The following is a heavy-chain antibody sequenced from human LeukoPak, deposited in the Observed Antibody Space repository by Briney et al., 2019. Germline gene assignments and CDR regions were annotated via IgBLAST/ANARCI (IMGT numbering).Heavy chain of an antibody. V-gene: IGHV3-9*01. CDR2: ISWNSGSI. CDR1: GFTFDDYA. J-gene: IGHJ4*02. D-gene: IGHD6-13*01. Sequence: GGSLRLSCAASGFTFDDYAMHWVRQAPGKGLEWVSGISWNSGSIGYADSVKGRFTISRGNAKNSLYLQMNSLRAEDTALYYCAKDIAAADTAFDYWGQGTLVTVSS. CDR3: AKDIAAADTAFDY.